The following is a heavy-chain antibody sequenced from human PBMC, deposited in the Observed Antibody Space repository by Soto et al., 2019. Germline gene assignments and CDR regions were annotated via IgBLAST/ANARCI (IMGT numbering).Heavy chain of an antibody. V-gene: IGHV3-11*01. CDR2: ITNTGSAT. D-gene: IGHD1-1*01. CDR1: GFTFSDHS. CDR3: AKLFYNRYLAADGMVV. Sequence: GGSLRLSCAVSGFTFSDHSMSWIRQAPGKGLEWVSYITNTGSATYYADSVKGRFTISRDNAKKSLYLQMNSLRAEDTAVYYCAKLFYNRYLAADGMVVWGQGTTVTVSS. J-gene: IGHJ6*02.